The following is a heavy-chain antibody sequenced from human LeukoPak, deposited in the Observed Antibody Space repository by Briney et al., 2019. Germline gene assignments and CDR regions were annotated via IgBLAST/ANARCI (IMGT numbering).Heavy chain of an antibody. CDR1: GFTFRSYS. CDR2: IDPSSTYI. J-gene: IGHJ4*02. Sequence: PGGSLRLSCAASGFTFRSYSMNWVRQAPGKGLEWVSAIDPSSTYIYYADSVKGRFTISRDNSKNTLYLQMNSLRAEDTAVYYCARDPASGYSSGWGAHYFGYWGQGTLVTVSS. V-gene: IGHV3-21*01. CDR3: ARDPASGYSSGWGAHYFGY. D-gene: IGHD6-19*01.